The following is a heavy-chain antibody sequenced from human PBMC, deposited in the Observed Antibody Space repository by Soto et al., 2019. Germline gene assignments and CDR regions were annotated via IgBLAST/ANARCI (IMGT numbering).Heavy chain of an antibody. CDR1: GFTFSSYA. CDR3: AKDYLRYSSSWYGLFDY. D-gene: IGHD6-13*01. Sequence: EVQLLESGGGLVQPGGSLRLSCAASGFTFSSYAMSWARQAPGKGLEWVSAISGSGGSTYYADSVKGRFTISRDNSKNTLYLQMNSLRAEDTAVYYCAKDYLRYSSSWYGLFDYWGQGTLVTVSS. CDR2: ISGSGGST. V-gene: IGHV3-23*01. J-gene: IGHJ4*02.